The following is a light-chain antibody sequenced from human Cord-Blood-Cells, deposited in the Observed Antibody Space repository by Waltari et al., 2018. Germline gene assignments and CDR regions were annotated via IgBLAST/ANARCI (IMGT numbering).Light chain of an antibody. CDR3: SSYTSSSTLV. J-gene: IGLJ3*02. CDR1: SSDVGGYTS. Sequence: QSALTQPASVSGSPGQSITISCTGTSSDVGGYTSVSWYQQHPGKPPKLMIYDDSNRPSVVSNRFSSSKSGNTASLTISGLQAEDEADYYCSSYTSSSTLVFGGGTKLTVL. CDR2: DDS. V-gene: IGLV2-14*01.